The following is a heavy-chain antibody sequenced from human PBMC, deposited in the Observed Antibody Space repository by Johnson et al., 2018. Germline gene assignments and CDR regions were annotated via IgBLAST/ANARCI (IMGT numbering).Heavy chain of an antibody. J-gene: IGHJ6*03. CDR3: ATLTSITVRTTSNLYYMDV. Sequence: QVQLVQSGGGVVQPGRSLRLSCAASGFTFSSYFMHWVRQAPGKGLEWVAVISYDGSTEYYIDSVKGRFTISRDNSKNTLSLQMNSLRGEDTAFYYCATLTSITVRTTSNLYYMDVWGKGTTVTGSS. CDR1: GFTFSSYF. V-gene: IGHV3-30*03. D-gene: IGHD2-21*01. CDR2: ISYDGSTE.